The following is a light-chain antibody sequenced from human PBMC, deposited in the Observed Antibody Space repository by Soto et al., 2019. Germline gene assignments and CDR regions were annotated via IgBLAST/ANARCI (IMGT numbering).Light chain of an antibody. Sequence: VLTQSPVTLSLSPGERATLSCRASQSFRGLLAWYQQQPGQAPRLLIYDAYNRATGIPPRFSGSGSGTDFTLTISSLEPEDSAVYYCQQRHMWPITFGQGTRLEIK. CDR3: QQRHMWPIT. CDR1: QSFRGL. V-gene: IGKV3-11*01. J-gene: IGKJ5*01. CDR2: DAY.